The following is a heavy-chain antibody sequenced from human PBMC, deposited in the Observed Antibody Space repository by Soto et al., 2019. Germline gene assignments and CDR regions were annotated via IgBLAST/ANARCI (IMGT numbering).Heavy chain of an antibody. J-gene: IGHJ3*02. V-gene: IGHV1-69*13. Sequence: APVKVSCKASGGTFSSYAISWVRQAPGQGLEWMGGIIPIFGTANYAQKFQGRVTITADESTSTAYMELSSLRSEDTAVYYCARGRGQGYYYDSSGYYLPPDIWGQGTMVTVSS. CDR3: ARGRGQGYYYDSSGYYLPPDI. CDR2: IIPIFGTA. D-gene: IGHD3-22*01. CDR1: GGTFSSYA.